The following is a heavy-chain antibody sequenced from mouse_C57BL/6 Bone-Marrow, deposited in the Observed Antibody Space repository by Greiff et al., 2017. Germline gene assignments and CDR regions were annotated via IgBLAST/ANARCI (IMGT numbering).Heavy chain of an antibody. CDR1: GFTFSSYG. Sequence: EVQGVESGGDLVKPGGSLKLSCAASGFTFSSYGMSWVRQTPDKRLEWVATISSGGSYTYYPDSVKGRFTISRDNAKNTLYLQMSSLTSEDTAMYYCAGHPRQLRLRVYWYFDVWGTGTTVTVSS. CDR2: ISSGGSYT. CDR3: AGHPRQLRLRVYWYFDV. D-gene: IGHD3-2*02. J-gene: IGHJ1*03. V-gene: IGHV5-6*01.